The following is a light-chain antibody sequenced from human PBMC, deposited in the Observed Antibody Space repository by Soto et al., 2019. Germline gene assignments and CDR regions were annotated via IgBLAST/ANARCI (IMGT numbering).Light chain of an antibody. V-gene: IGKV1-39*01. CDR1: QSISNH. Sequence: IQMTQSPSSLSASVVDRVIITCRASQSISNHLNWYQQKPGKAPKLLIFAASSLQSGVPSRFSGSRSGPDFTLTISSLQPEDFATYYCQQSYSSPPTFGQGTKVDIK. CDR2: AAS. J-gene: IGKJ1*01. CDR3: QQSYSSPPT.